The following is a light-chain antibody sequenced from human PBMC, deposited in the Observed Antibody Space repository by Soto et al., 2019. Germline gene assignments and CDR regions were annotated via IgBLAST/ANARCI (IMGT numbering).Light chain of an antibody. CDR1: QSVSSY. CDR2: DAS. V-gene: IGKV3-11*01. CDR3: QAAGIT. Sequence: IMLTQSPATLSSSPGERDTLSCRASQSVSSYLAWYQQKPGQAPRLLIYDASNRATGIPARFSGSGSGTDFTLTISSLEPEDFAVYYCQAAGITFGQGTRLEI. J-gene: IGKJ5*01.